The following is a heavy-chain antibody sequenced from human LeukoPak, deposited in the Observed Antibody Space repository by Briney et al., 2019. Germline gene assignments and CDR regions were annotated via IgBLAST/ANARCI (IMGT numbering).Heavy chain of an antibody. CDR2: ISAYNGNT. D-gene: IGHD2-21*02. CDR3: ASCGGDCYSDDRNPFDY. V-gene: IGHV1-18*01. CDR1: GYTFTSYG. Sequence: GASVKVSCKASGYTFTSYGISWVRQAPGQGLEWMGWISAYNGNTNYAQKLQGRVTMTTDTSTSTAYMELRSLRSDDTAVYYCASCGGDCYSDDRNPFDYWGQGTLVTVSS. J-gene: IGHJ4*02.